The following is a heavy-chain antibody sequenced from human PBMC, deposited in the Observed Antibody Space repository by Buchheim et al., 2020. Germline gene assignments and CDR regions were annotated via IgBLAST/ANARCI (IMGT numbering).Heavy chain of an antibody. Sequence: QVQLVQSGAEVKKPGASVKVSCKASGYTFTNYDINWVRQAPGQGLEWMGWMDPSGRKKGYALKLQGRVTMTWNTSISTVYMELSSLSSEDTAVYYCARGTYGSGTYYSLLNFYMDVWGKETT. D-gene: IGHD3-10*01. V-gene: IGHV1-8*01. CDR2: MDPSGRKK. CDR1: GYTFTNYD. J-gene: IGHJ6*03. CDR3: ARGTYGSGTYYSLLNFYMDV.